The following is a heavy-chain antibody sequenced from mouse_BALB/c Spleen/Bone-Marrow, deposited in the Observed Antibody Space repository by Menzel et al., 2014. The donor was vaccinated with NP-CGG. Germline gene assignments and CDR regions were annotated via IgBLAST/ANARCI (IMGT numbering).Heavy chain of an antibody. J-gene: IGHJ2*01. CDR1: GFTFTDYY. CDR2: IRNKANGYTT. D-gene: IGHD2-3*01. V-gene: IGHV7-3*02. CDR3: ARDMGGLLFDN. Sequence: EVKLMESGGGLVQPGGSLRLSCATSGFTFTDYYMNWVRQPPGKALEWLGFIRNKANGYTTEYSASVKGRFTISRDISQSILYLQMNTLRAEDSATYYCARDMGGLLFDNWGQGTTLTVSS.